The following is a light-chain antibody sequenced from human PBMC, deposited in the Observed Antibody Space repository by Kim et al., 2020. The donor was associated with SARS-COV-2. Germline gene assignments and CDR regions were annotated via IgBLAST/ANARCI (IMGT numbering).Light chain of an antibody. J-gene: IGLJ2*01. CDR2: EDD. V-gene: IGLV6-57*04. Sequence: NFMLTQPHSVSESPGKTVTISCTRSSGSIDDNYVQWYQQRPGGVPTAVIYEDDQRPSGVSDRFSGSIDNSSNSASLTISGLRTEDEADYYCQSYNRDKVRFGGGSQLTVL. CDR1: SGSIDDNY. CDR3: QSYNRDKVR.